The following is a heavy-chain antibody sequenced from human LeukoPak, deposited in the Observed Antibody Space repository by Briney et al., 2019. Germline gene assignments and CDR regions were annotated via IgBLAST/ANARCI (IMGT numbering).Heavy chain of an antibody. V-gene: IGHV3-7*01. J-gene: IGHJ4*02. D-gene: IGHD1-1*01. CDR1: QFTFNGSW. Sequence: PGGSLRLSCADSQFTFNGSWMNWVRQPPGKGLAWVANMDPTGSQKHYVDSVKGRFTISKDNPGASLYLDMHSLRAEDTAIYYCAIWTSGNYWGQGTLVTVSS. CDR3: AIWTSGNY. CDR2: MDPTGSQK.